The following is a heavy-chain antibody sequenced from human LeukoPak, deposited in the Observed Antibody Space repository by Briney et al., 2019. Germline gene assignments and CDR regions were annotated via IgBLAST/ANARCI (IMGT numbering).Heavy chain of an antibody. D-gene: IGHD6-19*01. J-gene: IGHJ4*02. CDR3: ANPSSGYGSFDY. Sequence: GGSLRLSCPASGFTFRSYAMSWVRQAPGKRLEWVSAISSSSTNTYYADSVNGLFTISRDNSKNTLYLQMNSLKAEDTAVYYCANPSSGYGSFDYWGQGTLVTVSS. V-gene: IGHV3-23*01. CDR1: GFTFRSYA. CDR2: ISSSSTNT.